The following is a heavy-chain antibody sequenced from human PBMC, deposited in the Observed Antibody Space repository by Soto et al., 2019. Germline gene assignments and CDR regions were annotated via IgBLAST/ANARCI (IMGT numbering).Heavy chain of an antibody. J-gene: IGHJ4*02. CDR3: AKLIAAAGTKY. Sequence: GSLRVSCAASGFTFSSYTMSWGRHAPGKGLEWVSSISGSGGSTYYADSVKGRFTISRDNSKNTLFLQMNSLRVEDTAVYYCAKLIAAAGTKYWGQGTLVTVSS. CDR2: ISGSGGST. V-gene: IGHV3-23*01. D-gene: IGHD6-13*01. CDR1: GFTFSSYT.